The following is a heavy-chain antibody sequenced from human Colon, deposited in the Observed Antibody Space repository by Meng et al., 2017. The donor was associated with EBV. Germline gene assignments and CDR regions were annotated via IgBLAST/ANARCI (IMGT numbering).Heavy chain of an antibody. D-gene: IGHD2-8*02. CDR1: GTSISTSNW. J-gene: IGHJ5*02. CDR3: ARDGGVTHIP. CDR2: IYHNGQT. V-gene: IGHV4-4*02. Sequence: QGLLRESGAGLGKPSGTPSLTFAVSGTSISTSNWWSWIRQSPGEGLEWIGAIYHNGQTNYNPSLKSRVSMSVDESKNEFSLNLKSVTAADTAVYYCARDGGVTHIPWGQGVLVTVSS.